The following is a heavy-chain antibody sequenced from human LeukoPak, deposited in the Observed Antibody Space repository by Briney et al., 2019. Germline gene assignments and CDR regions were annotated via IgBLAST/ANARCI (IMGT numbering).Heavy chain of an antibody. CDR3: AKGGRFYYYSSGSTPGYFDY. Sequence: TGGSLRLSCAASGFTFDDYAMHWVRQPPGKGLEWVSGISWNSGFIGYADSVKGRFTISRDNAKNSLYLQMNSLRAEDTALYYCAKGGRFYYYSSGSTPGYFDYWGQGTLVTVSS. J-gene: IGHJ4*02. D-gene: IGHD3-10*01. V-gene: IGHV3-9*01. CDR2: ISWNSGFI. CDR1: GFTFDDYA.